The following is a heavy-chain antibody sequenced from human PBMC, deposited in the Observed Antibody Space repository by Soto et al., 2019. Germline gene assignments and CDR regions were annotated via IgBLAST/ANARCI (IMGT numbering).Heavy chain of an antibody. CDR2: INPNRGGT. J-gene: IGHJ6*02. CDR3: AXGVSGIAAYYYYYGMDV. Sequence: ASVKVSCKASGYTFTGYYMHWVRQAPGQGLEWMGWINPNRGGTNYAQKFQGWVTMTRDTSISTAYMELSRLRSDDTAVYYCAXGVSGIAAYYYYYGMDVWGQGTTVTVSS. D-gene: IGHD6-13*01. V-gene: IGHV1-2*04. CDR1: GYTFTGYY.